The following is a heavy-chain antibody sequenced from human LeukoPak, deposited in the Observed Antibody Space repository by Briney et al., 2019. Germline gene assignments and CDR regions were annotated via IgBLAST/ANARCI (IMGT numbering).Heavy chain of an antibody. CDR3: ARVFDSGSQAYFYYMDV. CDR2: IYYSGST. V-gene: IGHV4-34*01. D-gene: IGHD3-10*01. Sequence: SETLSLTCAVYGGSFSGYYWSWIRQPPGKGLEWIGNIYYSGSTYYNPSLKSRVTISVDTSKNQFSLKVTSVTAADTAVYYCARVFDSGSQAYFYYMDVWGKGTTVTISS. CDR1: GGSFSGYY. J-gene: IGHJ6*03.